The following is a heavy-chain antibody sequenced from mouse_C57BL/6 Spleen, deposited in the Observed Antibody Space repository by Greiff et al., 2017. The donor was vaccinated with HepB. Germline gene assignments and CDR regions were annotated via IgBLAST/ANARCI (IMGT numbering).Heavy chain of an antibody. D-gene: IGHD3-3*01. J-gene: IGHJ2*01. Sequence: QVQLQQSGAELVKPGASVKISCKASGYAFSSYWMNWVKQRPGKGLEWIGQIYPGDGDTNYNGKLKGKATLTADKSSSTAYMQLSRLTSEDSAVYFCARWGTEGVDYWGQGTTLTVSS. CDR1: GYAFSSYW. CDR3: ARWGTEGVDY. CDR2: IYPGDGDT. V-gene: IGHV1-80*01.